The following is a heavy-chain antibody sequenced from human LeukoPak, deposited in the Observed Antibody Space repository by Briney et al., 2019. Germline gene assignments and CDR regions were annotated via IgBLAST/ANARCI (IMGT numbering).Heavy chain of an antibody. CDR2: IYHSGST. J-gene: IGHJ4*02. CDR3: ARGGYSSSWYFDY. Sequence: SETLSLTCTVPGYSISSGYYWGWIRQPPGKGLEWIGSIYHSGSTYYNPSLKSRVTISVDTSKNQFSLKLSSVTAADTAVYYCARGGYSSSWYFDYWGQGTLVTVSS. V-gene: IGHV4-38-2*02. CDR1: GYSISSGYY. D-gene: IGHD6-13*01.